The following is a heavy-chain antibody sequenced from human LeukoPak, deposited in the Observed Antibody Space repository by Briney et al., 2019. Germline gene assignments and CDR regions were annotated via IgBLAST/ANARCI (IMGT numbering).Heavy chain of an antibody. D-gene: IGHD3-22*01. CDR2: ISSSSSSYI. CDR1: GFTFSSYS. Sequence: PGGSLRLSCAASGFTFSSYSMNWVRQAPGKGLEWVSSISSSSSSYIYYADSVKGRFTISRDNAKNSLYLQMNSLRAEDTAVYYCARDLGYYYDSSGYYYFDYWGQGTLVTVSS. CDR3: ARDLGYYYDSSGYYYFDY. J-gene: IGHJ4*02. V-gene: IGHV3-21*01.